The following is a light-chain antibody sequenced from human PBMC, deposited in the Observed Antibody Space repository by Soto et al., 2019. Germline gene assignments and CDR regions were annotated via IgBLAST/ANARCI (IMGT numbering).Light chain of an antibody. CDR3: QQSYSFPRT. CDR2: GSS. CDR1: QDTNNH. V-gene: IGKV1-27*01. J-gene: IGKJ1*01. Sequence: DIQMTQSPSSLSASVGDRVTITCRASQDTNNHLAWYQQKQGKVPNLLIYGSSTLQSGVPFRFSGSGSGTDFTLTISRLQPEDVSTYYCQQSYSFPRTFGQGTKVDIK.